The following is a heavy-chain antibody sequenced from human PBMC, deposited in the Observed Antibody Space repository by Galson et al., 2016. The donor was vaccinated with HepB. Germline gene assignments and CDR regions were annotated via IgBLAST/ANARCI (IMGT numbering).Heavy chain of an antibody. D-gene: IGHD4-23*01. Sequence: SLRLSCAAPGFTFSSYGMHWVRQAPGKGLEWVAVISYDGSNKYYADSVKGRFTISRDNSTLYLQMNSLRAEDTAVYYCARDRLASGNHLDYWGQGTLVTVSS. CDR3: ARDRLASGNHLDY. V-gene: IGHV3-30*03. CDR1: GFTFSSYG. J-gene: IGHJ4*02. CDR2: ISYDGSNK.